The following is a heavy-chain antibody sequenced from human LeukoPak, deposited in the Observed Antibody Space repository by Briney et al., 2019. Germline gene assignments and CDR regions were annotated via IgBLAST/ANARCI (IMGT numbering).Heavy chain of an antibody. CDR1: GGSISSDDYH. Sequence: SETLSLTCTVSGGSISSDDYHWSWIRQPAGKGLEWIGRIYTSGSTNYNPSLKSRVTISVDTSKNQFSLRLSSVTAADTAVYYCARIFGGPVSRRFDPWGQGTLVTVSS. CDR3: ARIFGGPVSRRFDP. J-gene: IGHJ5*02. CDR2: IYTSGST. V-gene: IGHV4-61*02. D-gene: IGHD3-3*01.